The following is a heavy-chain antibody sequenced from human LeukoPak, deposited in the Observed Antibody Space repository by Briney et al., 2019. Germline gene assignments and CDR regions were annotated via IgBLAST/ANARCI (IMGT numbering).Heavy chain of an antibody. D-gene: IGHD6-6*01. CDR3: ARVSSSRLETSSSSGVWWFDP. V-gene: IGHV4-39*07. CDR2: IYYSGST. J-gene: IGHJ5*02. CDR1: GGSISSSSYY. Sequence: PSETLSLTCTVSGGSISSSSYYWGWIRQPPGKGLEWIGSIYYSGSTYYNPSLKSRVTISVDTSKSQFSLKLSSVTAADTAVYYCARVSSSRLETSSSSGVWWFDPWGQGTLVTVSS.